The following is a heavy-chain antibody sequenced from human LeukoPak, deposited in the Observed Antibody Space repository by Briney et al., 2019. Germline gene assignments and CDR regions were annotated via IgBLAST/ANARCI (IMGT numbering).Heavy chain of an antibody. Sequence: PGGSLRLSCAASGFTFSSYGMHWVRQAPGKGLEWVAVIWYDGSNKYYADSVKGRFTISRDNSKNTLYLQMNSLRADDTAVYYCAKDSGYYCGWYWCFDLWGRGTLVTLSS. CDR1: GFTFSSYG. CDR2: IWYDGSNK. D-gene: IGHD3-22*01. J-gene: IGHJ2*01. CDR3: AKDSGYYCGWYWCFDL. V-gene: IGHV3-33*06.